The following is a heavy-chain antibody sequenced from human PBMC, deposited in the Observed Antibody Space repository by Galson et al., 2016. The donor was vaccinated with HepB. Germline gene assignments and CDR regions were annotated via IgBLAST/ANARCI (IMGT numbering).Heavy chain of an antibody. CDR1: VGSLSSYL. J-gene: IGHJ4*02. CDR2: IIPTFGAV. D-gene: IGHD2-21*01. Sequence: SVKVSCKASVGSLSSYLVTWLRQAPGQGLQWLGGIIPTFGAVKYAEKFQSRIAITADTSTNTVYLGHTSLRTGDTAVYFCARGPYSAPSFYDFRGQGTLVTVSS. CDR3: ARGPYSAPSFYDF. V-gene: IGHV1-69*06.